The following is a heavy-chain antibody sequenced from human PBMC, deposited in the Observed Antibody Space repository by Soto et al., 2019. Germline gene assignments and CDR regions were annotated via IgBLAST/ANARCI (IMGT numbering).Heavy chain of an antibody. V-gene: IGHV3-30*18. D-gene: IGHD2-15*01. J-gene: IGHJ4*02. Sequence: WGSLRLSCAASGFIFSTYGMHWVRQAPGKGLDWVSVISFDGSNKYYVDSVKGRFTISRDNSKSTLYLQMNSLRAEDTAVYYCAKGAAYCSGGSCLDRSFDYWGQGTLVTVSS. CDR2: ISFDGSNK. CDR3: AKGAAYCSGGSCLDRSFDY. CDR1: GFIFSTYG.